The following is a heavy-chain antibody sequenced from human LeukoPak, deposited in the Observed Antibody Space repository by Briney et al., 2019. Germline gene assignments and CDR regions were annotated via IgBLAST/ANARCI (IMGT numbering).Heavy chain of an antibody. J-gene: IGHJ5*02. CDR1: GFTFSSYW. Sequence: GGSLRLSCAASGFTFSSYWMSWVRHAPGKGLECVANIKQDGSEKYYVDSVKGRFTISRDNAKNSLYLQMNSLRAEDTAVYYCARGGRGSPGVFDPWGQGTLVTVSS. CDR2: IKQDGSEK. V-gene: IGHV3-7*01. CDR3: ARGGRGSPGVFDP. D-gene: IGHD2-15*01.